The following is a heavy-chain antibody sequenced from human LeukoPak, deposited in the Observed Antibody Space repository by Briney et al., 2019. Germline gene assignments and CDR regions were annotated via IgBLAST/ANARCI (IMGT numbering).Heavy chain of an antibody. J-gene: IGHJ4*02. V-gene: IGHV3-9*01. D-gene: IGHD3-22*01. Sequence: GGSLRLSCAASRFTFDDYAMHWVRQAPGKGLEWVSGISWNSGSIGYADSVKGRFTISRDNAKNSLYLQMNSLRAEDTALYYCAKDIYYVSSGFDYWGQGTLVNVSS. CDR2: ISWNSGSI. CDR3: AKDIYYVSSGFDY. CDR1: RFTFDDYA.